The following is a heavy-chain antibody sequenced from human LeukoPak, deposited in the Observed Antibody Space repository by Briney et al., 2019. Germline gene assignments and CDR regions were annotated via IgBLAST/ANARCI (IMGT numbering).Heavy chain of an antibody. Sequence: SVKVSCKASGGTFSRYAISWVRQAPGQGLEWMGGIIPIFGTANYAQKFQGRVSITADESTSTTYMELSSLRSEDTAVYYCARAGITAAGTLDYWGQGTLVTVSS. CDR2: IIPIFGTA. D-gene: IGHD6-13*01. CDR1: GGTFSRYA. CDR3: ARAGITAAGTLDY. V-gene: IGHV1-69*13. J-gene: IGHJ4*02.